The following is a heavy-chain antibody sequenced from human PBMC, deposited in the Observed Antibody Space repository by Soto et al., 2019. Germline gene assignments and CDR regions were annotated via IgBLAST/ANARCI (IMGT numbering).Heavy chain of an antibody. V-gene: IGHV4-34*01. CDR1: GGSFSGYY. Sequence: SETLSLTCAVYGGSFSGYYWSWIRQPPGKGLGWIGEINQSGSTNHNPSLKSRVTISVDTSNNQFSLKLTSVTAADTAVYYCAKGGYYGGYSGYWGQGTLVTVSS. D-gene: IGHD1-26*01. CDR2: INQSGST. CDR3: AKGGYYGGYSGY. J-gene: IGHJ4*02.